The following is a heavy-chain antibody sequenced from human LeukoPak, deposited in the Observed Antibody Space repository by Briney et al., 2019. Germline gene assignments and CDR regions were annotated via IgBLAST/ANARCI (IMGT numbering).Heavy chain of an antibody. CDR2: FDPEDGET. D-gene: IGHD6-6*01. CDR1: GYTLTGLS. J-gene: IGHJ4*02. CDR3: ALTVREYSSFV. V-gene: IGHV1-24*01. Sequence: ASVKVSCXVSGYTLTGLSMHWVRQAHGKGLEWMGGFDPEDGETIYAQKFQGRVTMTEDTSTDTAYMELSSLRSEDTAVYYCALTVREYSSFVWGQGTLVTVSS.